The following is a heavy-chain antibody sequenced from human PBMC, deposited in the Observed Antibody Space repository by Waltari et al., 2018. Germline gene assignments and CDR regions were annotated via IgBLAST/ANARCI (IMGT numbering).Heavy chain of an antibody. D-gene: IGHD1-26*01. CDR3: ARDTYSGSFRIVDY. Sequence: QVQLQESGPGLVKPSQTLSLTCTVSGGPISSGSYYWSWIRQPAGKGLEWIGYIYTSGSTNYNPSLKSRVTISVDTSKNQFSLKLSSVTAADTAVYYCARDTYSGSFRIVDYWGQGTLVTVSS. CDR2: IYTSGST. V-gene: IGHV4-61*09. J-gene: IGHJ4*02. CDR1: GGPISSGSYY.